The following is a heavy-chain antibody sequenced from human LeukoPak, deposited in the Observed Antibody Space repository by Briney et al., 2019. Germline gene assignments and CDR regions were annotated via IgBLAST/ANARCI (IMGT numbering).Heavy chain of an antibody. D-gene: IGHD2-2*01. J-gene: IGHJ5*02. Sequence: ASVKVSCKASGGTFSSYAISWVRQAPGQGLEWMGGIIPIFGTANYAQKFQGRVTITTDESTSTAYMVLSSLRSEDTAVYYCAFLVPELLWGWFDPWGQGTLVTVSS. CDR3: AFLVPELLWGWFDP. CDR1: GGTFSSYA. V-gene: IGHV1-69*05. CDR2: IIPIFGTA.